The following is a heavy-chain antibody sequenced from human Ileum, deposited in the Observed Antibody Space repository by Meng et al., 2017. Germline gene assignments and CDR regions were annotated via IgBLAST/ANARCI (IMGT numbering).Heavy chain of an antibody. J-gene: IGHJ6*02. CDR2: IWSHGNNH. CDR1: GVAFSNYG. V-gene: IGHV3-33*01. D-gene: IGHD1-1*01. CDR3: ARDDDRNDNALDW. Sequence: GGSLRLSCAPSGVAFSNYGMHWGRQAPGKGLEWVALIWSHGNNHIYADSVKGRFTISRDNSKNTLFLQMNGLTVEDTAVYYCARDDDRNDNALDWWGQGTTVTVSS.